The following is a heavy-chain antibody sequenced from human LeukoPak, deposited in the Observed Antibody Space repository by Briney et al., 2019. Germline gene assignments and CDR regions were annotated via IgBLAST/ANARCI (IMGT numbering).Heavy chain of an antibody. D-gene: IGHD1-1*01. V-gene: IGHV3-21*04. CDR2: ISSSSSYI. Sequence: TGGSLRLSCAASGFTFSSYSMNWVRQAPGKGLEWVSSISSSSSYIYYADSVKGRFTISRDNAKNSLYLQMNSLRVEDTAVYYCAKGHSAHGTGFDYWGQGTLVIVSS. CDR3: AKGHSAHGTGFDY. J-gene: IGHJ4*02. CDR1: GFTFSSYS.